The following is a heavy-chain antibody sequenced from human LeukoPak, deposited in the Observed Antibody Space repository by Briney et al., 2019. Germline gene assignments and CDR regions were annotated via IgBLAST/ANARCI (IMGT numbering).Heavy chain of an antibody. D-gene: IGHD1-1*01. CDR2: IYYSGST. J-gene: IGHJ4*02. CDR1: GDSISTGGYY. CDR3: AREYWNARDDY. Sequence: SQTLSLTCTVSGDSISTGGYYWSWIRQHPGKGLEWIGYIYYSGSTYYNPSLKSRLAISVDMSKNQFSLMLTSVTAADTAVYYCAREYWNARDDYWGQGTLVTVSS. V-gene: IGHV4-31*03.